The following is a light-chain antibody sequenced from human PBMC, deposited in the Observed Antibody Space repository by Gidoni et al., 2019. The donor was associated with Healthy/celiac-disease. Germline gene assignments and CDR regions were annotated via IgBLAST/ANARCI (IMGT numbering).Light chain of an antibody. V-gene: IGLV2-14*03. CDR1: SSDVGGYNY. Sequence: QSALTQPASVSGSPGQSITISCTGTSSDVGGYNYVSWYQQHPGKAPKLMIYDVSNRPSGVSNRFSGSNSGNTASLTISGLQAEDEADYCCSSYTSSSTYVVFGGGTKLTVL. CDR2: DVS. CDR3: SSYTSSSTYVV. J-gene: IGLJ2*01.